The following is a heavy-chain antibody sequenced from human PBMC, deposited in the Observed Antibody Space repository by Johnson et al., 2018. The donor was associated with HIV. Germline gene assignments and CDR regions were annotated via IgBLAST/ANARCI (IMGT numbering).Heavy chain of an antibody. CDR2: ISYDGSEK. D-gene: IGHD3-3*01. CDR1: GFSFSSYG. CDR3: ARYSITIFGVVISDAFDI. V-gene: IGHV3-30*03. J-gene: IGHJ3*02. Sequence: QVQLVESGGGVVQPGRSLRLSCAASGFSFSSYGIHWVRQAPGKGLEWVAVISYDGSEKYYVDSVKGRFTISRDNAKNSLYLQMNSLRAEDTAVYYCARYSITIFGVVISDAFDIWGQGTMVTVSS.